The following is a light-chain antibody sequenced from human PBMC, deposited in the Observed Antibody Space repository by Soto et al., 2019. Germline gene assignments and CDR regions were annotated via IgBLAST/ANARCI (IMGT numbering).Light chain of an antibody. CDR3: QQSGGSPPYT. J-gene: IGKJ2*01. Sequence: IVLTQSPATLSVSPGERATLSCRASQAVGSNLAWYQQRPGQAPRLLIYDASTRATGIPHRFSGGGSGTEFTLTISSLQSDDCGVYYCQQSGGSPPYTFGQGTRLEIK. CDR2: DAS. CDR1: QAVGSN. V-gene: IGKV3-15*01.